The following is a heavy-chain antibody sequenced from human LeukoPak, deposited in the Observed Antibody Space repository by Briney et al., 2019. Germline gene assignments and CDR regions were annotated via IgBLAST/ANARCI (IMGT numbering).Heavy chain of an antibody. CDR3: ARAVTYHDVLTGYYRDYFDY. D-gene: IGHD3-9*01. Sequence: SETLSLTCAVYGGSFSGYYWSWIRQPPGKRLEWIGEINHSEITNYNPSLKSRVTISVDTSKNQFSLKLSSVTAADTAVYYCARAVTYHDVLTGYYRDYFDYWGQGILVTVSS. J-gene: IGHJ4*02. V-gene: IGHV4-34*01. CDR2: INHSEIT. CDR1: GGSFSGYY.